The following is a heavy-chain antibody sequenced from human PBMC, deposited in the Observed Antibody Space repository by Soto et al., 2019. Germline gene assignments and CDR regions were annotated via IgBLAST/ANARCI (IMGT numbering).Heavy chain of an antibody. D-gene: IGHD6-13*01. J-gene: IGHJ3*02. CDR3: ARDIGDQTSRWTDAFDI. V-gene: IGHV3-23*01. CDR2: ISGTASRT. CDR1: GFTPTTTP. Sequence: PGGSLRLSCAGSGFTPTTTPLSWVRQPPGKGLEWVTTISGTASRTYYVDSVKGRFFISRDNSKNTLYLQMNSLRAEDTAIYYCARDIGDQTSRWTDAFDIWGQGTMVTVSS.